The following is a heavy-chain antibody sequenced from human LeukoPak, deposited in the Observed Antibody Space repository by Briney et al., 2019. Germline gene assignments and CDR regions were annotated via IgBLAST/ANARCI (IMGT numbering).Heavy chain of an antibody. J-gene: IGHJ5*02. CDR1: GFTFSSYG. V-gene: IGHV3-33*01. CDR3: ARDRTMIVVAAGFDP. CDR2: IWYDGSNK. Sequence: PGRSLRLSCAASGFTFSSYGMHWVRQAPGKGLEWVAVIWYDGSNKYYADSVKGRFTISRDNSKNTLYLQMNSLRAEDTAVYYCARDRTMIVVAAGFDPWGQGTLVTVSS. D-gene: IGHD3-22*01.